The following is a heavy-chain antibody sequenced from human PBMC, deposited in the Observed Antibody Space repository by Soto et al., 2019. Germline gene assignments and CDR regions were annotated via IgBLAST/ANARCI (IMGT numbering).Heavy chain of an antibody. D-gene: IGHD1-1*01. Sequence: EVQLLESGGGLVQPGESLRLSCAASGFTFGNYFMNWVRQAPGKGLEWVSDISSNGGRTHYADSVRGRFTISRDNSRNTLYLQMSSLRAEETDLYYCAKDLHWYGMDVWGQGTTVTVSS. CDR3: AKDLHWYGMDV. V-gene: IGHV3-23*01. CDR2: ISSNGGRT. J-gene: IGHJ6*02. CDR1: GFTFGNYF.